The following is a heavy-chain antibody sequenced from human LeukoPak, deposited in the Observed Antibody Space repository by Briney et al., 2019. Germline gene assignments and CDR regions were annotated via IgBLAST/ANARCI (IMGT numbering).Heavy chain of an antibody. CDR2: ISGSGATT. Sequence: PGGSLRLSCAASEFIFSNYSMTWVSQAPGKGLEWVSSISGSGATTYYADSVKGRFTISRDNSKNTLFLQFHSLRAEDTAVYYCAKDKARVAAEGPFDYWGQGTLVTVSS. D-gene: IGHD2-15*01. J-gene: IGHJ4*02. V-gene: IGHV3-23*01. CDR3: AKDKARVAAEGPFDY. CDR1: EFIFSNYS.